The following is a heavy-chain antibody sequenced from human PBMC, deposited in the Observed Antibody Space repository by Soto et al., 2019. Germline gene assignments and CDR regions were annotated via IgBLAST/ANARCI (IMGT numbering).Heavy chain of an antibody. D-gene: IGHD4-17*01. CDR2: IYSGGST. J-gene: IGHJ4*02. CDR3: AGDDYGDYDYYFDY. V-gene: IGHV3-66*01. CDR1: GFTVSSNY. Sequence: GSLRLSCAASGFTVSSNYMSWVRQAPGKGLEWVSVIYSGGSTYYADSVKGRFTISRDNSKNTLYLQMNSLRAEDTAVYYCAGDDYGDYDYYFDYWGQGTLVTVSS.